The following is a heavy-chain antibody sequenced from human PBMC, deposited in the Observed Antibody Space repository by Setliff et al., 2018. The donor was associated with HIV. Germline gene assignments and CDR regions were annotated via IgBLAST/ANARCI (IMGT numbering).Heavy chain of an antibody. CDR1: GYAFASYG. V-gene: IGHV7-4-1*02. CDR3: ARFDDSGSSYSDDAFDI. J-gene: IGHJ3*02. Sequence: ASVKVSCKASGYAFASYGLNWVRQAPGQGLEWMGWINTHSWNPTYAQAFTGRFVFSLDTSVSTAYLQLSSLRAEDTAVYYCARFDDSGSSYSDDAFDIWDQGTMVTVSS. D-gene: IGHD3-22*01. CDR2: INTHSWNP.